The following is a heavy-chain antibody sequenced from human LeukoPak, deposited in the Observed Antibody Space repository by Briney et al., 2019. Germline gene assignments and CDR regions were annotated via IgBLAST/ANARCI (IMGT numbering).Heavy chain of an antibody. D-gene: IGHD2-2*01. J-gene: IGHJ6*02. Sequence: SETLSLTCTVSGGSISNYYWSWIRQPAGKGLEWIGRIYTSGSTNYEPSLKSRVTMSIDTSKKQFSLRLRSVTAADTAVYYCARGEDDIVVVPAVGAMDVWGQGIAVTVSS. CDR2: IYTSGST. V-gene: IGHV4-4*07. CDR1: GGSISNYY. CDR3: ARGEDDIVVVPAVGAMDV.